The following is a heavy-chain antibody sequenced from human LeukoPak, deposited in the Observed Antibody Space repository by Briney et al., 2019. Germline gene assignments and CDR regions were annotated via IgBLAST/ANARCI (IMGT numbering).Heavy chain of an antibody. CDR3: AKDLPYYDSSGDDAFDI. CDR2: ISGSGGST. V-gene: IGHV3-23*01. J-gene: IGHJ3*02. D-gene: IGHD3-22*01. Sequence: GGSLRLSCAASGFTFSSYAMSCVRQAPGKGLEWVSAISGSGGSTYYADSVKGRFTISRDNSKNTLYLQMNSLRAEDTAVYYCAKDLPYYDSSGDDAFDIWGQGTMVTVSS. CDR1: GFTFSSYA.